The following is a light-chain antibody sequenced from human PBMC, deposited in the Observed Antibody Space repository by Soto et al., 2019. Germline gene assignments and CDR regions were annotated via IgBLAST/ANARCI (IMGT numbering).Light chain of an antibody. V-gene: IGKV1-5*01. CDR1: QSISTY. Sequence: DVKVNQSPSTLSASVGDRVTVTCRASQSISTYLAWYQQKPGKAPKLLIYDASSSQSGVPSSFSGGGSGTEFTLTISCLQPDDFAPYYCQQYNNYLIPFGQLTRLEVK. CDR3: QQYNNYLIP. CDR2: DAS. J-gene: IGKJ5*01.